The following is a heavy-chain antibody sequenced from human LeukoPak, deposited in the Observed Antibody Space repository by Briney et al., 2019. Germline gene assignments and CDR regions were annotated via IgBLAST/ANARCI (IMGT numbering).Heavy chain of an antibody. Sequence: PGGTLRLSCAVPGMTFSDAWMSWVRQAPGKGLEWVSAISGSGGSTYYADSVKGRFTISRDNSKNTLYLQMNSLRAEDTAVYYCAKDATASPYFHLFDNWGQGTQVIGSS. J-gene: IGHJ4*02. D-gene: IGHD3-9*01. V-gene: IGHV3-23*01. CDR1: GMTFSDAW. CDR2: ISGSGGST. CDR3: AKDATASPYFHLFDN.